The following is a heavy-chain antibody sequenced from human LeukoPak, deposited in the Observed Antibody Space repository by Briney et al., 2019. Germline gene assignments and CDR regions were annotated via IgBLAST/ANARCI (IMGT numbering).Heavy chain of an antibody. CDR2: ISSGSSYI. V-gene: IGHV3-21*04. Sequence: GGSLRLSCAASGFTFSSYSMNWVRQAPGKGLEWVSSISSGSSYIYYADSVMGRFTISRDNAKNSLYLQMNSLRAEDTAIYYCATYRQVLLPFESWGQGTLVTVSS. J-gene: IGHJ4*02. CDR1: GFTFSSYS. D-gene: IGHD2-8*02. CDR3: ATYRQVLLPFES.